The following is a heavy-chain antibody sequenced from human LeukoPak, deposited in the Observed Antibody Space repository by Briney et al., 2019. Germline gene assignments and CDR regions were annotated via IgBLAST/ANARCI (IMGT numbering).Heavy chain of an antibody. V-gene: IGHV4-34*01. CDR1: GGSFSGYY. CDR2: INHSGST. CDR3: ARSPYYHDSSGYSRSYAFDI. J-gene: IGHJ3*02. D-gene: IGHD3-22*01. Sequence: PSETLSLTCAVYGGSFSGYYWSWIRQPPGKGLEWIGEINHSGSTNYNPSLKSRVTISVDTSKNQFSLKLSSVTAADTAMYYCARSPYYHDSSGYSRSYAFDIWGQGTMVTGSS.